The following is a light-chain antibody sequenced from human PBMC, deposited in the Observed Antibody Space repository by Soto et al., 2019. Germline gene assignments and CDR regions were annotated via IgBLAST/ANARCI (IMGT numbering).Light chain of an antibody. Sequence: EIVLPQSPGTVSLSPGERATLSCRASRSVSSSYLAWYQQKPGQAPRLLIYGASSRATGIPDRFSGSGSGTDFTLTISRPEPEYFAVYYCQQYGSSPPYTFGQGTKLEIK. V-gene: IGKV3-20*01. J-gene: IGKJ2*01. CDR3: QQYGSSPPYT. CDR1: RSVSSSY. CDR2: GAS.